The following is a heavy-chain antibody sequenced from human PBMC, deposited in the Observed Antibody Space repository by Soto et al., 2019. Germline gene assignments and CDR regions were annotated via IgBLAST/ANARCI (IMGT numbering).Heavy chain of an antibody. J-gene: IGHJ6*02. CDR2: ILPVLGTT. CDR3: ARGTPIWSGSYEFITHYYYYYGLDV. V-gene: IGHV1-69*13. D-gene: IGHD3-10*01. Sequence: ASVKVSCKASGGTFTNYAFSWVRQAPGQGFEWMGGILPVLGTTNYAQRFQGRVTITADEPTSTAYMELSSLTSEDTAVYYCARGTPIWSGSYEFITHYYYYYGLDVWGQGTTVTVSS. CDR1: GGTFTNYA.